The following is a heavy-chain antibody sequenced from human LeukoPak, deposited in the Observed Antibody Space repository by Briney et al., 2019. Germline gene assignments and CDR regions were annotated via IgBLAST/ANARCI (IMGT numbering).Heavy chain of an antibody. CDR1: GYTFTSYD. V-gene: IGHV1-2*02. J-gene: IGHJ4*02. Sequence: ASVKVSCKASGYTFTSYDINWVRQATGQGLEWMGWIHPNSGGTNYAQKFQGRVTMTRDTSISTAYMELSRLRSDDTAVYYCARVISRRSSGAPDYWGQGTLVTVSS. CDR2: IHPNSGGT. D-gene: IGHD6-19*01. CDR3: ARVISRRSSGAPDY.